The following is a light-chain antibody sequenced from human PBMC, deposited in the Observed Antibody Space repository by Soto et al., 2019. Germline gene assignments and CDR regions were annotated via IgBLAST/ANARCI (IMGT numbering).Light chain of an antibody. CDR1: SGHSSYA. CDR2: LNSDGSH. CDR3: QTWGTCDVV. Sequence: QAVVTQSPSASASLGASVKLTCTLSSGHSSYAIAWHQQQPEKGPRYLMKLNSDGSHSKGDGIPDRFSGSSSGAERYLTISSLQSEDEADYYCQTWGTCDVVFGGGTKLTVL. V-gene: IGLV4-69*01. J-gene: IGLJ2*01.